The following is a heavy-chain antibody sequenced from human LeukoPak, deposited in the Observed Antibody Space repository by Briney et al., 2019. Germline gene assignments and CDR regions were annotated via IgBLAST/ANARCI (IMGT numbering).Heavy chain of an antibody. CDR1: GFTVSSTH. Sequence: GGSLRLSCAASGFTVSSTHMSWVRQAPGKGLEWVANIKQDGSEKYYVDSVKGRFTISRDNAKNSLYLQMNSLRAEDTAVYYCARGYYDSSGYYDLWGQGTMVTVSS. D-gene: IGHD3-22*01. CDR3: ARGYYDSSGYYDL. V-gene: IGHV3-7*01. J-gene: IGHJ3*01. CDR2: IKQDGSEK.